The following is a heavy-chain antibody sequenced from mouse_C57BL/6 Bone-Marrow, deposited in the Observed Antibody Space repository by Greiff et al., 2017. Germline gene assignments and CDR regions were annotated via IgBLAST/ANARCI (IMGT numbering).Heavy chain of an antibody. D-gene: IGHD2-3*01. J-gene: IGHJ4*01. CDR1: GYTFTSYW. CDR2: IDPSDSYT. Sequence: QVQLQQPGAELVKPGASVKLSCKASGYTFTSYWMQWVKQRPGQGLEWIGEIDPSDSYTNYNQKFKGKATLTVDTSSSTAYMQLSSLTSEYSAVYYCARRWLLPYYYAMDYWGQGTSVTVSS. V-gene: IGHV1-50*01. CDR3: ARRWLLPYYYAMDY.